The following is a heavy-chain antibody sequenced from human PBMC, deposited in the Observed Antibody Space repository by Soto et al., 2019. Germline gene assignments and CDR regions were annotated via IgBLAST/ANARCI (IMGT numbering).Heavy chain of an antibody. CDR3: TRDNSNTDSLDY. CDR1: GFTFSDHY. J-gene: IGHJ4*02. CDR2: SRNKANSYTT. Sequence: GGSLRLSCAASGFTFSDHYMDWVRQAPGKGLEWVGRSRNKANSYTTEYAASVKGRFTISRDDSKNSLYLQMNSLKTEDTAVYYCTRDNSNTDSLDYWGQGTLVTVSS. V-gene: IGHV3-72*01. D-gene: IGHD2-2*02.